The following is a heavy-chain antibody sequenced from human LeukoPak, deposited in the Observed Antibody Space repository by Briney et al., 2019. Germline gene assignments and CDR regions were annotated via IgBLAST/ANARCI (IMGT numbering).Heavy chain of an antibody. CDR1: GFTFSTHG. Sequence: GGTLRLSCVGSGFTFSTHGMNWVRQAPGKGLEWVSGISGSGANTYQAVSVKGRFTISRDNSKNTLHLQMNSLRTEDTAVYYGVRDLDWGAYDYWGQGTLVTVSS. D-gene: IGHD3-9*01. CDR3: VRDLDWGAYDY. J-gene: IGHJ4*02. CDR2: ISGSGANT. V-gene: IGHV3-23*01.